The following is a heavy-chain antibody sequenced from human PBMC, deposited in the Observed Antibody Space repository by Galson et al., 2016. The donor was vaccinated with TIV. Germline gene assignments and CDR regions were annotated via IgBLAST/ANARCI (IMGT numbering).Heavy chain of an antibody. CDR2: MNPNSGNA. CDR3: ARARRGYCSGGSCLPGY. Sequence: SVKVSCKASGYTFNNYDISWVRQATGQGLEWMGWMNPNSGNAGYAQKFQGRVTMTSNTSVYTAYMEVRSLRFEDTAVYYCARARRGYCSGGSCLPGYWGQGTLVTVSS. CDR1: GYTFNNYD. D-gene: IGHD2-15*01. J-gene: IGHJ4*02. V-gene: IGHV1-8*01.